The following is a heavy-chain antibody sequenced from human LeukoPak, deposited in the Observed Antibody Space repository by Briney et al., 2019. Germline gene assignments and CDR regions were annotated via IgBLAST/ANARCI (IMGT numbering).Heavy chain of an antibody. CDR3: ARAGMGGHWLVRGYYYYGMDV. CDR1: GGTFSSYA. V-gene: IGHV1-69*13. D-gene: IGHD6-19*01. Sequence: SVKVSCKASGGTFSSYAISWVRQAPGQGLEWMGEIIPIFGTANYAQKFQGRVTITADESTSTAYMELSSLRSEDTAVYYCARAGMGGHWLVRGYYYYGMDVWGQGTTVTVSS. J-gene: IGHJ6*02. CDR2: IIPIFGTA.